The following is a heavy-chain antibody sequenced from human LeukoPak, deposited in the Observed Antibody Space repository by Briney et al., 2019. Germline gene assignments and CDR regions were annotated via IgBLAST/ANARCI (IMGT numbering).Heavy chain of an antibody. CDR1: GFTFSSYG. D-gene: IGHD4-23*01. V-gene: IGHV3-30*18. CDR2: ISYDGSNK. Sequence: GGSLRLSCAASGFTFSSYGMHWVRQAPGKGLEWVAVISYDGSNKYYADSVKGRFTISRDNSKNTLYLQMNSQRAEDTAVYYCAKGYGGNYLDYWGQGTLVTVSS. J-gene: IGHJ4*02. CDR3: AKGYGGNYLDY.